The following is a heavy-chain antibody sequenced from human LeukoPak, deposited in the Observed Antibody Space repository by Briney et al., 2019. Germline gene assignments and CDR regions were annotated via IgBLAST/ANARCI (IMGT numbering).Heavy chain of an antibody. CDR2: IYYSGST. V-gene: IGHV4-59*08. CDR3: TRLTRNNYYDSSGPLDY. CDR1: GGSISSYY. D-gene: IGHD3-22*01. J-gene: IGHJ4*02. Sequence: SETLSLTCTVSGGSISSYYWSWIRQPPGKGLEWIGYIYYSGSTNYNPSLKGRVTISVDTSKNQFSLKLSSVTAADTAVHYCTRLTRNNYYDSSGPLDYWGQGTLVTVSS.